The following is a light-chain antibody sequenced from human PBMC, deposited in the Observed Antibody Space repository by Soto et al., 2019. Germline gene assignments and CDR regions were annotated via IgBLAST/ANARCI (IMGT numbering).Light chain of an antibody. Sequence: IVLTQSPANLSVSPGERATLSCRASESVSDDLAWYQQKPGRAPRLLIYRASTRAAGVSARFSGSGSGPEFTLSISSLQPEDSAVYYCQQYYNWPPWTFGQGTKVEIK. CDR2: RAS. CDR1: ESVSDD. CDR3: QQYYNWPPWT. V-gene: IGKV3-15*01. J-gene: IGKJ1*01.